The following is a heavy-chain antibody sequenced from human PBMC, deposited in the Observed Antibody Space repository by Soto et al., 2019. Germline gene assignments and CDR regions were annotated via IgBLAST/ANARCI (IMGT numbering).Heavy chain of an antibody. J-gene: IGHJ4*02. CDR2: IYYSGST. CDR3: ARGPRKVVHHTDNYFDY. D-gene: IGHD1-26*01. V-gene: IGHV4-31*03. Sequence: PSETLSLTCTVSGGSISSGGYYWSWIRQHPGKGLEWIGYIYYSGSTYYNPSLKSRVTISVDTSKNQFSLKLSSVTAADTAVYYCARGPRKVVHHTDNYFDYWGQGTLVTVSS. CDR1: GGSISSGGYY.